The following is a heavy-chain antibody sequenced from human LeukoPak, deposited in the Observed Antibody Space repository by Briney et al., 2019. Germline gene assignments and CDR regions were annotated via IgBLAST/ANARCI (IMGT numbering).Heavy chain of an antibody. J-gene: IGHJ4*02. CDR2: ISSGGTTT. CDR3: ARTPAYSSGWYVY. CDR1: GFTFSTYS. D-gene: IGHD6-19*01. V-gene: IGHV3-48*01. Sequence: GGSLRLSCVASGFTFSTYSINWVRHAPGKGLEWISYISSGGTTTYYADSVKGRFTISRDNSKNTLYLQMNSLRAEDTAVYYCARTPAYSSGWYVYWGQGTLVTVSS.